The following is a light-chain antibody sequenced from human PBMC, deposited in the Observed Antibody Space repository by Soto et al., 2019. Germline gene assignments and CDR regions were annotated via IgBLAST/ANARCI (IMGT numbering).Light chain of an antibody. V-gene: IGLV2-14*03. Sequence: QSVLTQPASVSGSPGQSITISCTGTSSDVGGYNFVSWYQQYPGKAPKLMIYDVTKRPSGVSNRFSGSKSGNTASLTISGLQAEDEADYYCSSYRSSSSPYVFGTGTKLTVL. J-gene: IGLJ1*01. CDR1: SSDVGGYNF. CDR3: SSYRSSSSPYV. CDR2: DVT.